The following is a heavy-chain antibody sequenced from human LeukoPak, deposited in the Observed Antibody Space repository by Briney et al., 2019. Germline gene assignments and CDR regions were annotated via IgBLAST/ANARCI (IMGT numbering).Heavy chain of an antibody. J-gene: IGHJ3*02. V-gene: IGHV3-23*01. CDR1: GLTFSNYA. CDR3: AKGSTYFYGSGTTDDAFDI. CDR2: ISGSGENT. Sequence: PGGSPRLSCAVSGLTFSNYAMSWVRQAPGKGLEWVSAISGSGENTHYADSVQGRFIISRDNTKKTMYLQMNSLRGEDTAVYYCAKGSTYFYGSGTTDDAFDIWGQGAMVTVSS. D-gene: IGHD3-10*01.